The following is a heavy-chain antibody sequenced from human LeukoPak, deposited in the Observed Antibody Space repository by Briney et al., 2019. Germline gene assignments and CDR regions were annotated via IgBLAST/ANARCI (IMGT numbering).Heavy chain of an antibody. J-gene: IGHJ4*02. CDR1: GFTFSSYW. D-gene: IGHD6-19*01. V-gene: IGHV3-74*01. Sequence: GGSLRLSCAASGFTFSSYWMHWVRQAPGKGLVWVARIISDESSTSYADSVKGRFTISRDNAKNTLYLQMNSLRADDTAVYYCAREPHSSGNYWGQGTLVTVSS. CDR2: IISDESST. CDR3: AREPHSSGNY.